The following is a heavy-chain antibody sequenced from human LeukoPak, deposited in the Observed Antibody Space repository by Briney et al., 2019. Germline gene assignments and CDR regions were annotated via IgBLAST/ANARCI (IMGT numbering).Heavy chain of an antibody. J-gene: IGHJ6*02. V-gene: IGHV3-23*01. D-gene: IGHD3-22*01. CDR1: GITFSSYT. CDR3: AKFDYYDSSGYYHPYYYYGMDV. Sequence: QSGGSLRLSCAASGITFSSYTMSWVRQAPGKGLEWVSAISGSGANTYYADSVKGRFTISRDNSKNTLYLQMNSLRAEDTAVYYCAKFDYYDSSGYYHPYYYYGMDVWGQGTTVTVSS. CDR2: ISGSGANT.